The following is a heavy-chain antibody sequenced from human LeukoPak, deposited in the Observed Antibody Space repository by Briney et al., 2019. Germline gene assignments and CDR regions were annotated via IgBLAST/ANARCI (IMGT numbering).Heavy chain of an antibody. CDR2: IYYSGST. V-gene: IGHV4-59*01. CDR1: GGSISSYY. CDR3: ARDRAVAGLDY. J-gene: IGHJ4*02. D-gene: IGHD6-19*01. Sequence: SETLSLTCTVSGGSISSYYWSWIRQPPGKGLEWVGYIYYSGSTNYNPSLKRRVTISVETSKNKFSLKLSSVTAADTAVYYCARDRAVAGLDYWGQGTLVTVSS.